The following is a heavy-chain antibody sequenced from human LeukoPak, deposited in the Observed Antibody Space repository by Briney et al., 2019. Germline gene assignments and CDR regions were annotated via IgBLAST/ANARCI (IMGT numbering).Heavy chain of an antibody. CDR1: GGSFSGYY. CDR3: ATIAAAGIWPHY. Sequence: PSETLSLTCAVYGGSFSGYYWSWIRKPPGKGLEWIGEINHSGSTNYNPSLKSRVTISVDTSKNQFSLKLSSVTAADTAVYYCATIAAAGIWPHYWGQGTLVTVSS. CDR2: INHSGST. J-gene: IGHJ4*02. D-gene: IGHD6-13*01. V-gene: IGHV4-34*01.